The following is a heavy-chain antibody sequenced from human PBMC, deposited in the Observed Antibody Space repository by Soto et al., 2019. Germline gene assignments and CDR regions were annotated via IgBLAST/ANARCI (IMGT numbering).Heavy chain of an antibody. J-gene: IGHJ4*02. CDR1: GDSIGSNVW. V-gene: IGHV4-4*02. Sequence: SETLSLTGAVSGDSIGSNVWWSWVRQPPGKGLEWIGEVYHNGLTDYNPSLKGRVTMSADTSKNQFSLNVTSVTAADTAMYYCARDAAVPGETDRFDYWGQGTLVTVSS. D-gene: IGHD6-19*01. CDR3: ARDAAVPGETDRFDY. CDR2: VYHNGLT.